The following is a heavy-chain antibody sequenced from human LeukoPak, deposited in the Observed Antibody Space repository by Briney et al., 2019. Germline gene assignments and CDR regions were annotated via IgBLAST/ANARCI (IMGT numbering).Heavy chain of an antibody. J-gene: IGHJ4*02. Sequence: GESLKISCKGSGYSFTSYWIAWVRQMPGKGLEWMGITYPDDSDTRYSPSFQGQVTITADKSISTAYLQWSSLKASDNAMYYCARQRRSSGWPNDYWGQGTLVTVSS. CDR2: TYPDDSDT. CDR1: GYSFTSYW. D-gene: IGHD6-19*01. V-gene: IGHV5-51*01. CDR3: ARQRRSSGWPNDY.